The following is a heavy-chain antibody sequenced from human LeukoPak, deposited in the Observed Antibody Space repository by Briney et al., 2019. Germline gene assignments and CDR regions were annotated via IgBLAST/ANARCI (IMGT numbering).Heavy chain of an antibody. Sequence: PGGSLRLSCAASGFTVTSYGMSWVRQAPGKGLEWVSAISASGGTTYYADSVKGRFTISRDNSKNTLYLQMNSLRAEDTAVYYCAKDPPDYQYYYDTLTQNNWFDPWGQGTLVTVSS. J-gene: IGHJ5*02. D-gene: IGHD3-22*01. V-gene: IGHV3-23*01. CDR3: AKDPPDYQYYYDTLTQNNWFDP. CDR1: GFTVTSYG. CDR2: ISASGGTT.